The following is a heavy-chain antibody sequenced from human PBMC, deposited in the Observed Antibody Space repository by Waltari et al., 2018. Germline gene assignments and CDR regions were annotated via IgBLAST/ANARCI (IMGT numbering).Heavy chain of an antibody. D-gene: IGHD3-16*02. Sequence: QLQLQESGPGLVKPSETLSLTCTVSGGSISSSSYYWGWIRQPPGKGLEWIGSIYYSGSTYYNPSLKSRVTISVDTSKNQFSLKLSSVTAADTAVYYCASMRLGELSFFDYWGQGTLVTVSS. CDR1: GGSISSSSYY. V-gene: IGHV4-39*01. J-gene: IGHJ4*02. CDR2: IYYSGST. CDR3: ASMRLGELSFFDY.